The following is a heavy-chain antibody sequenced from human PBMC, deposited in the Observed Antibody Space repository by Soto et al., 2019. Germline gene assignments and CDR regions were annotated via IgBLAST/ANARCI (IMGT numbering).Heavy chain of an antibody. D-gene: IGHD3-9*01. V-gene: IGHV2-70*11. Sequence: SGPTLVNPTQTLTLTCTFSGFSLSTSGMCVRWIRQPPGKAMEWLARIDWDDDKYYSTSLKTRLTISKDTSKNQVVLTMTNMDPVDTATYYCARTHYDILTGYYISPYYYDYYMDVWGKGTTVTVSS. J-gene: IGHJ6*03. CDR2: IDWDDDK. CDR3: ARTHYDILTGYYISPYYYDYYMDV. CDR1: GFSLSTSGMC.